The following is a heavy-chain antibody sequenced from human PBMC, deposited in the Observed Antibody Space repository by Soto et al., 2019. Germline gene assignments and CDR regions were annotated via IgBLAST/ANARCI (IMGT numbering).Heavy chain of an antibody. D-gene: IGHD3-3*01. CDR3: AREDFGVFSVAYFDY. CDR1: GFSFSSKW. Sequence: EVQLVESGGGLVQPGGSLRLSCAASGFSFSSKWMHWVRHAPGKGLVWVSRINTDGSNTSHADFVKGRFTISRDNAKNTLYLQMNSLRTEDTAVYYCAREDFGVFSVAYFDYWGQGTLVTVSS. V-gene: IGHV3-74*01. CDR2: INTDGSNT. J-gene: IGHJ4*02.